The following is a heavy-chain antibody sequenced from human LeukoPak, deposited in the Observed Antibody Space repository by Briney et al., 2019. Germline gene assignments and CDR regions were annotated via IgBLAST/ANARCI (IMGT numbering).Heavy chain of an antibody. Sequence: ASVKVSCKASGGTFSSYAISWVRQAPGQGLEWMGRIIPILGIANYAQKFQGRVTITADKSTSTAYMELSSLRSEDTAVYYCARDDRYYDSSGYYPFGMDVWGQGTTVTVSS. CDR1: GGTFSSYA. CDR2: IIPILGIA. CDR3: ARDDRYYDSSGYYPFGMDV. D-gene: IGHD3-22*01. J-gene: IGHJ6*02. V-gene: IGHV1-69*04.